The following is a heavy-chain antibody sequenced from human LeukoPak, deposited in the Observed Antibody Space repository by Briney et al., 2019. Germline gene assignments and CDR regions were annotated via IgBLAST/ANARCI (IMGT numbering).Heavy chain of an antibody. D-gene: IGHD3-3*01. J-gene: IGHJ3*02. Sequence: GASVKVSCKASGGTFSSYAISWVRQAPGQGLEWMGGIIPIFGTANYAQKFQGRVTITADESTSTAYMELSSLRSEDTAVYYCAKDPRRGIFGVAYAFDIWGQGTMVTVSS. CDR2: IIPIFGTA. V-gene: IGHV1-69*13. CDR3: AKDPRRGIFGVAYAFDI. CDR1: GGTFSSYA.